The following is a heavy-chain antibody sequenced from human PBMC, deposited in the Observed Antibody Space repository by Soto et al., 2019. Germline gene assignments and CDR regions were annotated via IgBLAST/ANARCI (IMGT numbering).Heavy chain of an antibody. CDR2: IRSKANSYAT. D-gene: IGHD6-19*01. CDR3: TSLPYSSGWA. J-gene: IGHJ5*02. V-gene: IGHV3-73*01. Sequence: GGAPRPSRAAPGFTLSGSAIHWGRPASGKGLEWVGRIRSKANSYATAYAASVKGRFTISRDDSKNTAYLQMNSLKTEDTALYYCTSLPYSSGWAWGQGALVTVSS. CDR1: GFTLSGSA.